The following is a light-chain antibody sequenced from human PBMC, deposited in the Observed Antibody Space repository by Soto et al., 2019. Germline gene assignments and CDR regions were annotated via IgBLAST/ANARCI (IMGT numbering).Light chain of an antibody. CDR2: WAS. CDR3: QQYYDAPQT. CDR1: QSILYSSNNKNY. J-gene: IGKJ1*01. Sequence: DIVMTQSPDSLAVSLGERATINCKSSQSILYSSNNKNYLAWYQQKPGQPPKLLIYWASTRESGVPDRFSGSGSGTDFTLTISSLQAGDEAVYYCQQYYDAPQTFGQGTKVEIK. V-gene: IGKV4-1*01.